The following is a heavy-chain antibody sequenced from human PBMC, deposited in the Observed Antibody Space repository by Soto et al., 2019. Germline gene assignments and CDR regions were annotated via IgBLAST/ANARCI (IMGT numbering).Heavy chain of an antibody. V-gene: IGHV4-34*01. D-gene: IGHD2-15*01. J-gene: IGHJ4*02. CDR3: ARGVVEDY. CDR1: GGSFSGYY. CDR2: SNHSGST. Sequence: QVQLQQWGAGLLKPSETLSLTCAVYGGSFSGYYWSWIRQPPGKGLEWIGESNHSGSTNYNPSLKSRVTISVDTSKNQFSLKLSSVTAADTAVYYCARGVVEDYWGQGTLVTVSS.